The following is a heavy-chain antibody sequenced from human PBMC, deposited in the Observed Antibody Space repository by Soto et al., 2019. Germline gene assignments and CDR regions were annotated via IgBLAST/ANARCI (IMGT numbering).Heavy chain of an antibody. V-gene: IGHV4-59*01. Sequence: SETLSLTCTVSGGSISSYYWTWIRQPPGKGLEWIGYIHYSGRTNYNPSLKSRVTISVDTSKNQFSLRLSSVTAADTAVYYCARWLEDRVVNAAFDIWGQGTMVTVSS. J-gene: IGHJ3*02. CDR3: ARWLEDRVVNAAFDI. CDR1: GGSISSYY. CDR2: IHYSGRT. D-gene: IGHD2-15*01.